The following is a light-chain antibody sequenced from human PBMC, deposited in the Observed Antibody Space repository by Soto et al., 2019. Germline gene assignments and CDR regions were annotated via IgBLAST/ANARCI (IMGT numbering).Light chain of an antibody. Sequence: DIQMTQSPSSLSASVGDRVTITCRASQSISSHLNWYQQKPGKAPQLLIYEASSLQGGVPSRISGRGSGTDFTVTMARLQADDFAVYYCHQRYRLPLTFGHGTRVDIK. J-gene: IGKJ3*01. CDR1: QSISSH. CDR3: HQRYRLPLT. V-gene: IGKV1-39*01. CDR2: EAS.